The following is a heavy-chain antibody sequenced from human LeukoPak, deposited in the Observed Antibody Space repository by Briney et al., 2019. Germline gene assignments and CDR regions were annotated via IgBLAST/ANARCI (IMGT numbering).Heavy chain of an antibody. CDR3: ARDCFSGIVGATDWFDP. V-gene: IGHV3-20*04. J-gene: IGHJ5*02. CDR1: GFTFCRNW. D-gene: IGHD1-26*01. CDR2: INWNGGST. Sequence: PGGSLRLSCAPSGFTFCRNWMSSVRQAPGKRLEWGSGINWNGGSTGYADSVKRRFTISRANDKISLYLQMYSLRAEDTAFYYCARDCFSGIVGATDWFDPWGQGTLVTVSS.